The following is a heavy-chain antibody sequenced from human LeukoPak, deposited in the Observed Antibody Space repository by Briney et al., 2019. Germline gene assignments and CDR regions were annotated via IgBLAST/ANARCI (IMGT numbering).Heavy chain of an antibody. D-gene: IGHD6-13*01. J-gene: IGHJ5*02. CDR2: IYTSGST. CDR3: ARPIRSSWYSPLANSKNNWFDP. Sequence: SETLSLTCAVYGGSFSGYYWSWIRQPAGKGLEWIGRIYTSGSTNYNPSLKSRVTMSVDTSKNQFSLKLSSVTAADTAVYYCARPIRSSWYSPLANSKNNWFDPWGQGTLVTVSS. CDR1: GGSFSGYY. V-gene: IGHV4-59*10.